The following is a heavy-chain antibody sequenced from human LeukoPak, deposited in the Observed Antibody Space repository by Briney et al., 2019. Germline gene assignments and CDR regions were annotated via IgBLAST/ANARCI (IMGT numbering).Heavy chain of an antibody. CDR2: INHSGST. CDR1: GGSFSGYY. J-gene: IGHJ4*02. CDR3: ARTLPRGSSTRVYYFDY. V-gene: IGHV4-34*01. Sequence: SETLSLTCAVYGGSFSGYYWSWIRQPPGKGLEWIGEINHSGSTNYNPSLKSRVTISVDTSKNQFSLKLSSVTAADTAVYYCARTLPRGSSTRVYYFDYWGQGTLVTVSS. D-gene: IGHD2-2*01.